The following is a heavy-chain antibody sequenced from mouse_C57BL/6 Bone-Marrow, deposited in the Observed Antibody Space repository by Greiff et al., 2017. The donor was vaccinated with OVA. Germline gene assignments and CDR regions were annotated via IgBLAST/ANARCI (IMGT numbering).Heavy chain of an antibody. D-gene: IGHD1-1*01. J-gene: IGHJ1*03. CDR2: INPSSGYT. CDR1: GYTFTSYT. V-gene: IGHV1-4*01. CDR3: ARGDYYGSAKVFDV. Sequence: QVQLQQSGAELARPGASVKMSCKASGYTFTSYTMHWVKQRPGQGLEWIGYINPSSGYTKYNQKLKDKATLTADKSSSTAYMQLSSLTSEDSAVYSCARGDYYGSAKVFDVWGTGTTVTVSS.